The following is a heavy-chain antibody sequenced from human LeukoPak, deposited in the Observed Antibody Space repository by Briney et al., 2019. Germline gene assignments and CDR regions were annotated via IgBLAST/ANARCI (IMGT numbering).Heavy chain of an antibody. CDR1: GGSIRSYY. CDR2: IYTSGST. CDR3: ARDGYDFWSGYYRGDY. J-gene: IGHJ4*02. Sequence: PSETLSLTCTVSGGSIRSYYWSWIRQPPGKGLEWIGRIYTSGSTNYNPSLKSRVTMSVDTSKNQFSLKLSSVTAADTAVYYCARDGYDFWSGYYRGDYWGQGTLVTVSS. V-gene: IGHV4-4*07. D-gene: IGHD3-3*01.